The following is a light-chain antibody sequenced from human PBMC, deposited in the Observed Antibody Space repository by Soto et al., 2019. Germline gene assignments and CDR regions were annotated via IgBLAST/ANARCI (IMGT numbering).Light chain of an antibody. CDR2: GAS. CDR1: QSVSSY. V-gene: IGKV3-20*01. Sequence: EIVLTQSPATLSLSPGERATLSCGASQSVSSYLAWYQQKPGQAPRLLIYGASSRATGIPDRFSASGSGTDFTLTISRLEAEDFAVYYCQQYSRAPLTFGQGTKVDIK. CDR3: QQYSRAPLT. J-gene: IGKJ1*01.